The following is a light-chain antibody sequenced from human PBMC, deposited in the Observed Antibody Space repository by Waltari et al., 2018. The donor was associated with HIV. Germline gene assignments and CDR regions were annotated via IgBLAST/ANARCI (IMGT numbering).Light chain of an antibody. V-gene: IGKV3-11*01. CDR2: DAS. Sequence: EIVLTQSPATLSLSLGGRATLSCMASQSGSSYLARYQQKPGRAPWLLIYDASNWATGIPARFSGSGSGTDFTLTISSLEPEDFAVYYCQQRSNWAPVTFGQGTRLEIK. J-gene: IGKJ5*01. CDR1: QSGSSY. CDR3: QQRSNWAPVT.